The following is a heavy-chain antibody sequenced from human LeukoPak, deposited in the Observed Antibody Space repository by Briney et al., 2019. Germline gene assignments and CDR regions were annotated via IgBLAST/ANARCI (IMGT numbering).Heavy chain of an antibody. J-gene: IGHJ5*02. CDR2: ASYDGSIE. CDR3: AKDFYAFSGSGQNWFDP. V-gene: IGHV3-30*18. CDR1: GFTLSTYG. Sequence: GRSLRLSCVASGFTLSTYGMHWVRQAPGKGLKCVAIASYDGSIEHYADSVKGRFTISRDTSKNTLYLQMNSLRAEDTAVYYCAKDFYAFSGSGQNWFDPWGQGTLVTVSS. D-gene: IGHD3-10*01.